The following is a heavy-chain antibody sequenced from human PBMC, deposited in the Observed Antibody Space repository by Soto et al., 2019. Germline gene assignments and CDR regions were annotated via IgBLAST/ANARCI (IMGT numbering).Heavy chain of an antibody. Sequence: PSETLSLTCTVSGGSISSGGYYWSWIRQHPGKGLEWIGYIYYSGSTYYNPSLKSRVTISVDTSKNQFSLKLSSVTAADTAVYYCARSSTGTYYYYMDVWGKGTTVTVSS. J-gene: IGHJ6*03. CDR3: ARSSTGTYYYYMDV. D-gene: IGHD1-1*01. V-gene: IGHV4-31*03. CDR2: IYYSGST. CDR1: GGSISSGGYY.